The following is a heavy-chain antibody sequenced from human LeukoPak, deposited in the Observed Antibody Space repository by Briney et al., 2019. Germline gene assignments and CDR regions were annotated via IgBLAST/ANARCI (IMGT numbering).Heavy chain of an antibody. CDR3: AREPRGHQTQYYYDSSGHNWFDP. D-gene: IGHD3-22*01. CDR1: GGSFSGYY. Sequence: PSETLSLTCAVYGGSFSGYYWSWIRQPPGKGLEWIGEINHSGSTNYNPSLKSRVTISVDTSKNQFSLKLSSVTAADTAVYYCAREPRGHQTQYYYDSSGHNWFDPWGQGTLVTVSS. CDR2: INHSGST. J-gene: IGHJ5*02. V-gene: IGHV4-34*01.